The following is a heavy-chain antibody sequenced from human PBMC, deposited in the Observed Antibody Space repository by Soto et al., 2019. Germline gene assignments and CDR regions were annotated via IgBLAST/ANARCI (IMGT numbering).Heavy chain of an antibody. D-gene: IGHD2-15*01. CDR1: GYTFTSYA. CDR3: ARRRCSAGSCHKTAFFDY. Sequence: QVQLVQSGAEEKKPGASVKVSCKASGYTFTSYAMHWVRQAPGQRLEWMGWINAGNGNTKYSQKFQGRVTITRDTSASTAYMELSSQRSEATAVYYCARRRCSAGSCHKTAFFDYWGQGTLVTVSS. V-gene: IGHV1-3*05. CDR2: INAGNGNT. J-gene: IGHJ4*02.